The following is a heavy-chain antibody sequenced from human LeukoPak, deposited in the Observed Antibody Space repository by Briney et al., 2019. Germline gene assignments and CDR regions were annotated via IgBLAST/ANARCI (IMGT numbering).Heavy chain of an antibody. J-gene: IGHJ3*02. CDR1: GFTVSSNY. CDR2: IYIGGST. Sequence: GGSLRLSCAASGFTVSSNYMSWVRQAPGKGLEWVSVIYIGGSTYNADSVKGRFTISRDNSKNTLYLQMNSLRAEDTAVYYCAKVPQTPIVVVPAARGTGAFDIWGQGTMVTVSS. V-gene: IGHV3-66*01. CDR3: AKVPQTPIVVVPAARGTGAFDI. D-gene: IGHD2-2*01.